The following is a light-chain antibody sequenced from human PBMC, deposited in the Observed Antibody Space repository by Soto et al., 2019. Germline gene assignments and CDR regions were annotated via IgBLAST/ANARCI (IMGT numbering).Light chain of an antibody. CDR2: VSS. CDR1: QSVANF. V-gene: IGKV1-39*01. Sequence: DVQMTQSPSSLSAFVGDRVTITCRASQSVANFLNWYQQKPGKAPEVLIYVSSNLRRGVPSRFSGSGSETEFTLTIYSLQPEHFATYYCQHTFSNPLTFCGGTKVEVK. J-gene: IGKJ4*01. CDR3: QHTFSNPLT.